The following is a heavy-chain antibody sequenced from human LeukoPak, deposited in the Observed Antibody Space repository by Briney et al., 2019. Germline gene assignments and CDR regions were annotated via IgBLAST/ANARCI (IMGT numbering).Heavy chain of an antibody. CDR2: ISASGGST. J-gene: IGHJ4*02. V-gene: IGHV3-23*01. D-gene: IGHD1-14*01. CDR3: ARGTNFDS. Sequence: GGSLRLSCAASGFTFSSYAMSWVRQAPGKGLEWVSGISASGGSTYYADSVKGRFTISRDNSKDTLYLQMNSLRAEDTAVYYCARGTNFDSWGQGTLVTVSS. CDR1: GFTFSSYA.